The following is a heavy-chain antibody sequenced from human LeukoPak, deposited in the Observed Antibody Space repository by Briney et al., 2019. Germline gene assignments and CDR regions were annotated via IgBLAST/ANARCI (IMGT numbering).Heavy chain of an antibody. D-gene: IGHD6-19*01. CDR1: GFTFKNYG. J-gene: IGHJ4*02. Sequence: GGSLRLSCVVSGFTFKNYGMHWVRQAPGKGLEWVAVISYDGSNKYYADSVKGRFTISRDNSKNTLYLQMNSLRAEDTAVYYCAKEAVAGFYYWGQGTLVTVSS. CDR3: AKEAVAGFYY. V-gene: IGHV3-30*18. CDR2: ISYDGSNK.